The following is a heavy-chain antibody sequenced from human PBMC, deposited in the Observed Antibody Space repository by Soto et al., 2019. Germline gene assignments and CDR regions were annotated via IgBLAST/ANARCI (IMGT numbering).Heavy chain of an antibody. Sequence: EVQLVESGGGLVKPGGSLRRSCAASGSTFSHAWMSWVRQVPGKGLEWVARVKSKAAGGTTDYAAPVKGRFTISRDDSKNTLYLQMNSLKTDDTAVYYCTTLGFDPWGQGTLVTVSS. CDR2: VKSKAAGGTT. CDR3: TTLGFDP. J-gene: IGHJ5*02. CDR1: GSTFSHAW. V-gene: IGHV3-15*01.